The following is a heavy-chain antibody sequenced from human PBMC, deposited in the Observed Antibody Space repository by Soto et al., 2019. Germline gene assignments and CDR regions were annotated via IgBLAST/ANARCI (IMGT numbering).Heavy chain of an antibody. J-gene: IGHJ4*02. CDR2: IGSTGVST. V-gene: IGHV3-23*01. CDR3: AKDPVVVAMHYFDY. CDR1: GFIFSSYA. D-gene: IGHD2-15*01. Sequence: GGSLRLSCAASGFIFSSYAMNWVRQAPGKGLEWVSGIGSTGVSTYYADSVKGRFTISRDNSKNMLYLHMDSLRAEDTAVYYCAKDPVVVAMHYFDYWGQGTLVTV.